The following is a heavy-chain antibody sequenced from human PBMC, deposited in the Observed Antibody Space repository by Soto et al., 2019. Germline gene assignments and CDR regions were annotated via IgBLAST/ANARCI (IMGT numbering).Heavy chain of an antibody. CDR1: GFTFSSYG. CDR3: AKEWRRWIQSLPFFYY. J-gene: IGHJ4*02. Sequence: QVQLVESGGGVVQPGRSLRLSCAASGFTFSSYGMHWVRQAPGKGLEWVAVISYDGSNKYYADSVKGRFTISRYNSKNTLYLQMNSLRAEDTAVYYCAKEWRRWIQSLPFFYYWGQVTLVTVSS. V-gene: IGHV3-30*18. CDR2: ISYDGSNK. D-gene: IGHD5-18*01.